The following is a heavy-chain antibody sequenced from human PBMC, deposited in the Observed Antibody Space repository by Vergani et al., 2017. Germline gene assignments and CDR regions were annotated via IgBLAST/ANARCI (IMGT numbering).Heavy chain of an antibody. J-gene: IGHJ4*02. Sequence: EVQLLESGGGLVQPGGSLRLSCAASGFTFSSYAMSWVRQAPGKGLEWVSAISGSGGSTYYADSVKGRFTISRDNSKNTLYLQMNSLRAEDTAVYYCARLSYDTTPYLQGGYDCWGQGTRVTVSS. D-gene: IGHD3-22*01. CDR1: GFTFSSYA. V-gene: IGHV3-23*01. CDR2: ISGSGGST. CDR3: ARLSYDTTPYLQGGYDC.